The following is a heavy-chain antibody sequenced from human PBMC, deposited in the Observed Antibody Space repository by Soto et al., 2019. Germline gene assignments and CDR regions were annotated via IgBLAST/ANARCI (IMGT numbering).Heavy chain of an antibody. CDR3: ARDQGDDILTGYYGMEEY. D-gene: IGHD3-9*01. J-gene: IGHJ4*02. Sequence: QVQLVQSGAEVKKPGASVKVSCKASGYTFTSYGISWVRQAPGQGLEWMGWISAYNGNTNYAQKLQGRVTMTSDTSTSTAYMELRSLRSDDTAVYYCARDQGDDILTGYYGMEEYWGQGTLVTVSS. CDR2: ISAYNGNT. V-gene: IGHV1-18*01. CDR1: GYTFTSYG.